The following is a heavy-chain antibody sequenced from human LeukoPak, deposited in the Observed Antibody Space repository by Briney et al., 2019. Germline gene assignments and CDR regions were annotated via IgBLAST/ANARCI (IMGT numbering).Heavy chain of an antibody. CDR1: GYTFTGYY. CDR3: ARELRYYDILTGYTDYYFDY. CDR2: INPNSGGT. Sequence: GASVKVSCKASGYTFTGYYMHWVRQAPGQGLEWMGWINPNSGGTNYAQKFQGRVTMTRDTSISTAYMELSRLRSDGTAVYYCARELRYYDILTGYTDYYFDYWGQGTLVTVSS. V-gene: IGHV1-2*02. D-gene: IGHD3-9*01. J-gene: IGHJ4*02.